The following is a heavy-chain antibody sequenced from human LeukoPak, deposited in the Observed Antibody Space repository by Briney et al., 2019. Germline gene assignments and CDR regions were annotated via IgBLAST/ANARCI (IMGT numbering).Heavy chain of an antibody. J-gene: IGHJ4*02. CDR1: GYTFTSYD. CDR3: ARGDYDILTGYYSVIAV. V-gene: IGHV1-8*03. CDR2: MNPNSGNT. Sequence: HVASVKVSCKASGYTFTSYDINWVRQATGQGLEWMGWMNPNSGNTGYAQKFQGRVTITRNTSISTAYMELSRLRSDDTAVYYCARGDYDILTGYYSVIAVWGQGTLVTVSS. D-gene: IGHD3-9*01.